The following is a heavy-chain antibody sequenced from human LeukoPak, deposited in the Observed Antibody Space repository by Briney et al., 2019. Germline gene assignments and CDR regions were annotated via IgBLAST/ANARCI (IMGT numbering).Heavy chain of an antibody. J-gene: IGHJ1*01. CDR1: GGSISTSSYY. CDR3: ARPGSSSWEYFQH. Sequence: SKTLSLTCTVSGGSISTSSYYWGWIRQPPGKGREWIGSIFYSGSTDYNPSLKSRVTISVDTSKNQFSLKLSSVTAADTAVYYCARPGSSSWEYFQHWGQGTLVTVSS. CDR2: IFYSGST. D-gene: IGHD6-13*01. V-gene: IGHV4-39*01.